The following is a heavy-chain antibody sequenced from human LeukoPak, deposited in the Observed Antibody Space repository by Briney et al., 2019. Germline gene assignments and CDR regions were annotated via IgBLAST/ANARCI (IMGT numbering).Heavy chain of an antibody. CDR1: GFTFSSYA. CDR3: AKDHDSSGYYHFDY. Sequence: GGSLRLSCAASGFTFSSYAMSWVRQAPGKGLEWVSTIGGSGGSTYYADSVKGRFTISRDNSKNTLYLQLNSLRAEDTAVYYCAKDHDSSGYYHFDYWGQGTLVTVSS. D-gene: IGHD3-22*01. CDR2: IGGSGGST. J-gene: IGHJ4*02. V-gene: IGHV3-23*01.